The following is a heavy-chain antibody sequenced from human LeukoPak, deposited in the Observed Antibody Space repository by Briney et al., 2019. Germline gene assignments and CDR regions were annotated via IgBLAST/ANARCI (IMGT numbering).Heavy chain of an antibody. D-gene: IGHD5-18*01. J-gene: IGHJ5*02. V-gene: IGHV4-38-2*02. CDR2: LPHSGTT. CDR3: ARVDYSYGFNYINP. CDR1: GYSITTSYY. Sequence: SETLSLTCTVSGYSITTSYYWGWIRQSPLKGLEWIGSLPHSGTTYYNPSLKSRLTLSLDTSKNPFSLKVDSVTAAYTALYYCARVDYSYGFNYINPWGRGTLVIVSS.